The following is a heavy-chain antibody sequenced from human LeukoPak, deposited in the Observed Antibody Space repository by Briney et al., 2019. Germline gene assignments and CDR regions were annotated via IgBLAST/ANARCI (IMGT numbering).Heavy chain of an antibody. V-gene: IGHV4-59*08. J-gene: IGHJ4*02. CDR1: DGSITNYD. CDR3: ARLGDYGDYVDY. CDR2: IYYSGST. D-gene: IGHD4-17*01. Sequence: PLETLSLTCTVSDGSITNYDWSWVRQPPGKGLEWIGYIYYSGSTNYNPSLKSRVTISVDTSKNQFSLKLSSVTAADTAVYYCARLGDYGDYVDYWGQGTLVTVSS.